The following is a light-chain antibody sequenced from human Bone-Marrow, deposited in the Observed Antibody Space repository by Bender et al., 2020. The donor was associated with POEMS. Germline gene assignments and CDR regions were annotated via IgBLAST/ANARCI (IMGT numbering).Light chain of an antibody. CDR3: QSADSSGAYVI. Sequence: QSVLTQPPSVSGAPGQRVTISCTGSSSNTGSGYDINWYQHLPGTAPKLLIYGYNNRPSGVPDRSSGSSSGNTASLTITGAQAEDEADYYCQSADSSGAYVIFGGGTKMTVL. V-gene: IGLV1-40*01. CDR1: SSNTGSGYD. J-gene: IGLJ2*01. CDR2: GYN.